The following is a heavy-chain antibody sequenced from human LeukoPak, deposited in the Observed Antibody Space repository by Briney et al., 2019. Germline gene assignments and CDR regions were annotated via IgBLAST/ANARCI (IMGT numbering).Heavy chain of an antibody. Sequence: QPGGSLRLSCAASGFTFSSYEMNWVRQAPGKGLEGVSYISSSGSTIYYADSVKGRFTISRDNAKNSLYLQMNSLRAEDTAVYYCAPYYDILTGYPYWGQGTLVTVSS. CDR3: APYYDILTGYPY. CDR1: GFTFSSYE. D-gene: IGHD3-9*01. V-gene: IGHV3-48*03. CDR2: ISSSGSTI. J-gene: IGHJ4*02.